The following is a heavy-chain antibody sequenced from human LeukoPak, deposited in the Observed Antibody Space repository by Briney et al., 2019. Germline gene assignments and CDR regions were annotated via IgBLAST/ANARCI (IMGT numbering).Heavy chain of an antibody. CDR2: SKSKTDGGTT. J-gene: IGHJ3*02. D-gene: IGHD3-16*02. Sequence: GGSLRLSCAASGFSFSNAWMRWVRQAPAKRVEAGGRSKSKTDGGTTDYAAPVKGRFTISRDDSKNTLYLQMNSLKTEDTAVYYCATDGADYVWGSYLGDAFDIWGQGTMVTVSS. CDR3: ATDGADYVWGSYLGDAFDI. CDR1: GFSFSNAW. V-gene: IGHV3-15*01.